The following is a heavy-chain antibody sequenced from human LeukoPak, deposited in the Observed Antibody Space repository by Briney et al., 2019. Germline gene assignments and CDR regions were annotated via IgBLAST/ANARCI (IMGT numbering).Heavy chain of an antibody. CDR2: ISAYNGNT. CDR1: GYTFTIYG. D-gene: IGHD3-22*01. CDR3: ARDHYYDSSGYYEDYGMDV. J-gene: IGHJ6*02. V-gene: IGHV1-18*01. Sequence: GASVKVSCKASGYTFTIYGISWVRQAPGQGLEWMGWISAYNGNTNYAQKLQGRVTMTTDTSTSTAYMELRSLRSDDTAVYYCARDHYYDSSGYYEDYGMDVWGQGTTVTVSS.